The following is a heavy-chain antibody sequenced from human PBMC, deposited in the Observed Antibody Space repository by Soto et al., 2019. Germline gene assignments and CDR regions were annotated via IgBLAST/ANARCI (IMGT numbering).Heavy chain of an antibody. CDR1: SGSISSSNW. D-gene: IGHD2-15*01. V-gene: IGHV4-4*02. CDR3: ARGWEYCSGGSCYPLGAFDI. J-gene: IGHJ3*02. Sequence: SETLSLTCAVSSGSISSSNWWSWVRQPPGKGLEWIGEIYHSGSTNYNPSLKSRVTISVDKSKNQFSLKLSSVTAADTAVYYCARGWEYCSGGSCYPLGAFDIWGQGTMVTVSS. CDR2: IYHSGST.